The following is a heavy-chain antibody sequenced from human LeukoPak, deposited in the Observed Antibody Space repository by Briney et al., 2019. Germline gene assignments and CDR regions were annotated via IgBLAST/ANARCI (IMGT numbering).Heavy chain of an antibody. Sequence: PGGSLRLSCAASGFTFSSYGMHWVRQAPGKGLEWVAVISYDGSNKYYADSVKGRFTISRDNSKNTLYLQMNSLRAEATAVYYCAKDSRSWLDYWGQGTLVNVSS. J-gene: IGHJ4*02. V-gene: IGHV3-30*18. D-gene: IGHD6-13*01. CDR1: GFTFSSYG. CDR3: AKDSRSWLDY. CDR2: ISYDGSNK.